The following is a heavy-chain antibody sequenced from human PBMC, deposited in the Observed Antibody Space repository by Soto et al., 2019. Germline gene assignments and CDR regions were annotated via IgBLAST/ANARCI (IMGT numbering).Heavy chain of an antibody. CDR1: GFNFDDYA. Sequence: EVQLVESGGDLVQPGRSLRLSFAASGFNFDDYAMHWVRQAPGKGLEWVSGISWNSGDTDYVDSVKGRFTISRDNAKNPLYLHMNSLQPEDTAFYYCAKDRMTARGFVFDYWGQGTLVSVSS. CDR3: AKDRMTARGFVFDY. CDR2: ISWNSGDT. D-gene: IGHD3-10*01. V-gene: IGHV3-9*01. J-gene: IGHJ4*02.